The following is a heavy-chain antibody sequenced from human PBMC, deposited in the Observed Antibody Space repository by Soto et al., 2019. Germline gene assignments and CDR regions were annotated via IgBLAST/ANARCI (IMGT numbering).Heavy chain of an antibody. D-gene: IGHD6-19*01. CDR3: ALGVAVAGHYYYYGMDV. CDR1: GDSVSSNSAA. V-gene: IGHV6-1*01. Sequence: SPTLSLTCAISGDSVSSNSAAWNWIRQSPSRGLEWLGRTYYRSKWYNDYAVSVKSRITINPDTSKNQFSLQLNSVTPEDTAVYYCALGVAVAGHYYYYGMDVWGQGTTVTVSS. CDR2: TYYRSKWYN. J-gene: IGHJ6*02.